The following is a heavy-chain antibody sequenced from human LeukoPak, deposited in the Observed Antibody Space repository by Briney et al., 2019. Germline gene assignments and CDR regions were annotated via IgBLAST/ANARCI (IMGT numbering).Heavy chain of an antibody. Sequence: ASVKVSCKSSGYTSSSYGISWMRQAPGQGLEWMGWISSYNGNTNYAQKFQGRVNMTTDTSTSTAYMELRSLRSDDTAVYYCARDVPGSIGTTARFDPWGQGTLVTVSS. CDR1: GYTSSSYG. D-gene: IGHD1-1*01. J-gene: IGHJ5*02. CDR3: ARDVPGSIGTTARFDP. V-gene: IGHV1-18*01. CDR2: ISSYNGNT.